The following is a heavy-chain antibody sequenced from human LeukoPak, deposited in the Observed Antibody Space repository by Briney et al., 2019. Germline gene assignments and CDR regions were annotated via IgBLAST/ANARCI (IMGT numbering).Heavy chain of an antibody. V-gene: IGHV4-34*01. J-gene: IGHJ5*02. CDR2: INHSGST. CDR1: GGSFSGYY. D-gene: IGHD2-2*01. CDR3: ARGLSFRRHVVPAALNWFDP. Sequence: SETLSLTCAVYGGSFSGYYWSWIRQPPGKGLEWIGEINHSGSTNYNPSLKSRVTISVDTSKNQFSLKLSSVTAADTAVYYCARGLSFRRHVVPAALNWFDPWGQGTLVTVSS.